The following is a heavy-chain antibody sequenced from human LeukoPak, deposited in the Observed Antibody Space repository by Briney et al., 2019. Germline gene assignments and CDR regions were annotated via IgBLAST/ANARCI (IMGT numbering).Heavy chain of an antibody. D-gene: IGHD2-21*02. V-gene: IGHV3-48*03. CDR2: ISSSGSTI. J-gene: IGHJ6*03. CDR3: AREGCGGDCYWSYYMDV. CDR1: GFTFSSYE. Sequence: PGGSLRLSCAASGFTFSSYEMNWVRQAPGKGLEWVSYISSSGSTIYYADSVEGRFTISRDNAKNSLYLQMNSLRAEDTAVYYCAREGCGGDCYWSYYMDVWGKGTTVTISS.